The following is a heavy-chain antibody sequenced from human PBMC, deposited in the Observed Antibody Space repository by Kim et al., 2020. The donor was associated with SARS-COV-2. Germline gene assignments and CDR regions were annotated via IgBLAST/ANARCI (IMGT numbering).Heavy chain of an antibody. CDR3: AGRRGDSIAVAGINLGWFDP. J-gene: IGHJ5*02. CDR1: GYSFTSYW. D-gene: IGHD6-19*01. Sequence: GESLKISCKGSGYSFTSYWIGWVRQMPGKGLEWMGIIYPGDSDTRYSPSFQGQVTISADKSISTSYLQWSSLKASGTAMYYCAGRRGDSIAVAGINLGWFDPWGQGTLVTVSS. V-gene: IGHV5-51*01. CDR2: IYPGDSDT.